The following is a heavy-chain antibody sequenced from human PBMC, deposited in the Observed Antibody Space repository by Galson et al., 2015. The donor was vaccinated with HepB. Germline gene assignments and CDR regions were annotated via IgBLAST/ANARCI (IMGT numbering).Heavy chain of an antibody. Sequence: SLRLSCAVSRLSFGDYAMSWFRRAPGKGLEWVGFIRSNTYGGTTKYAASLKGRFSISRDDSKSIAYLQMNSLKTEDTAVYFCTSGDFDGPLDYWGQGTRVTVSS. CDR1: RLSFGDYA. CDR2: IRSNTYGGTT. J-gene: IGHJ4*02. CDR3: TSGDFDGPLDY. D-gene: IGHD7-27*01. V-gene: IGHV3-49*03.